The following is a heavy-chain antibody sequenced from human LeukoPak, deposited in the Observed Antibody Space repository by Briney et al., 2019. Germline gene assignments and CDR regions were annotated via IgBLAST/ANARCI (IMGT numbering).Heavy chain of an antibody. J-gene: IGHJ4*02. CDR2: INQDGRDK. D-gene: IGHD5-18*01. CDR3: ARDLFSYGANQDDF. CDR1: GFTFSSYW. V-gene: IGHV3-7*01. Sequence: GGSLRLSCAASGFTFSSYWMNWVRQAPGKGLEWVANINQDGRDKYYVDSVKGRFTISRDNAKRSLYLQMNSLRAEDTAVYYCARDLFSYGANQDDFWGQGTLVTVSS.